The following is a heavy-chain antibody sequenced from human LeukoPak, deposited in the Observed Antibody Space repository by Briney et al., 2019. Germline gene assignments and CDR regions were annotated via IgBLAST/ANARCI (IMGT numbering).Heavy chain of an antibody. Sequence: AGSLRLSCAASGFTFSSYFMNWVRQAPGKGLEWVSSISSTSNYIYYADSVKGRFTISRDNAKNSLYLQMNSLRAEDTAAYYCARGLCGGDCYSDWGQGTLVTVSS. CDR3: ARGLCGGDCYSD. CDR2: ISSTSNYI. CDR1: GFTFSSYF. D-gene: IGHD2-21*02. J-gene: IGHJ4*02. V-gene: IGHV3-21*01.